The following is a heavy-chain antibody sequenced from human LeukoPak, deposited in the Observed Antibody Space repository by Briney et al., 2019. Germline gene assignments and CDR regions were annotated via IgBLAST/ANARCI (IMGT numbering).Heavy chain of an antibody. CDR1: GFTFSTYG. D-gene: IGHD6-19*01. CDR2: ISYDGSDK. V-gene: IGHV3-30*03. J-gene: IGHJ3*02. Sequence: GRSLRLSCAASGFTFSTYGMHWVRQAPGKGLEWVAVISYDGSDKYYADSVKGRFTISRDNSKNTLYLQVNSLRAEDTAVYYCARGGAVAGTAHDAFDIWGQGTMVTVSS. CDR3: ARGGAVAGTAHDAFDI.